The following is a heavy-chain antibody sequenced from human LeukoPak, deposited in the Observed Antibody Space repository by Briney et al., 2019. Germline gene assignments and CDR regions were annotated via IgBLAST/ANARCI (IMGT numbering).Heavy chain of an antibody. CDR1: GFTSSSYS. CDR2: ISTTSSYI. J-gene: IGHJ4*02. CDR3: AGGDYYDSSGYYYEAY. Sequence: GGSLRLSCAASGFTSSSYSMNWVRQAPGKGLEWVSSISTTSSYIYYADSVKGRFTISRDNAKNSLYLQVNSLRAEDTAVYYCAGGDYYDSSGYYYEAYWGQGTLVTVSS. V-gene: IGHV3-21*01. D-gene: IGHD3-22*01.